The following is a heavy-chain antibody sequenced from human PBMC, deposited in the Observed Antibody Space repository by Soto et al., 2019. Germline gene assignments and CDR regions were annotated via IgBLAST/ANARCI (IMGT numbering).Heavy chain of an antibody. V-gene: IGHV2-5*02. Sequence: QITLKESGPTLVRPTQTLTLTCTFSGFSLTATGVGVGWIRQPPGEALDWLAVIYWDDDRRYSPSLRSRLTITKDTSKNQVVLTMTNMDPVDTATYYCAHIIIKYGAVIGDDAFDIWGQGTLVTVSS. CDR3: AHIIIKYGAVIGDDAFDI. CDR2: IYWDDDR. D-gene: IGHD3-16*02. J-gene: IGHJ3*02. CDR1: GFSLTATGVG.